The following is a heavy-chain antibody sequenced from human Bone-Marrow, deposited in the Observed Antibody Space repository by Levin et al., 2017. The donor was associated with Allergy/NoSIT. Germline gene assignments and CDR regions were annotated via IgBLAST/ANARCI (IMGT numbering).Heavy chain of an antibody. Sequence: SQTLSLTCAVSGSSISSHYWTWLRQSPGKGLEWIGYIFYSGSTTYNRSLRSRVFISIDTSKNQFSLNLTSVIAADTAVYYCARVKRVTTLDYWGQGILVTVSS. CDR3: ARVKRVTTLDY. CDR1: GSSISSHY. D-gene: IGHD4-17*01. V-gene: IGHV4-59*11. J-gene: IGHJ4*02. CDR2: IFYSGST.